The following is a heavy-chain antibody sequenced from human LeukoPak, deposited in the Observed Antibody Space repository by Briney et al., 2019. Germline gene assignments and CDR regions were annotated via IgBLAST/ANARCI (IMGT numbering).Heavy chain of an antibody. CDR1: GVSISSSTYF. J-gene: IGHJ5*02. D-gene: IGHD5-24*01. CDR3: ARESLTWLQSRTSWFDP. CDR2: IYYSGST. V-gene: IGHV4-39*07. Sequence: SETLSLTCTVPGVSISSSTYFWGWIRQPPGKGLEWIGTIYYSGSTYYNPSLKSRVTISVDSSKNQFSLRLSSVTAADTAVYYCARESLTWLQSRTSWFDPWGQGTLVTVSS.